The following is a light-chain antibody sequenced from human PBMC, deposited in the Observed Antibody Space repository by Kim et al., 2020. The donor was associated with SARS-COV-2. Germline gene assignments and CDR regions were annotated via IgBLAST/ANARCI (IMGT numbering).Light chain of an antibody. V-gene: IGKV3-20*01. Sequence: SPGERATLSCRASQSVSSSYLAWYQQKPGQAPRLLIYGASSRATGIPDRFSGSGSGTDFTLTISRLEPEDFAVYYCQQYGSSPLTFGQGTKVDI. CDR1: QSVSSSY. J-gene: IGKJ1*01. CDR3: QQYGSSPLT. CDR2: GAS.